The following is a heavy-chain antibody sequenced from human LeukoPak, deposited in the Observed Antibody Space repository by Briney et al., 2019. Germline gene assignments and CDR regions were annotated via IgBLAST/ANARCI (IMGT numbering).Heavy chain of an antibody. D-gene: IGHD4-17*01. CDR1: GFTFSDYY. Sequence: GGSLRLSCAASGFTFSDYYMSWIRQAPGKGLEWVSYISSSGSTIYYADSVKGRFTISRDNAKNSLYPQMNSLRAEDTAVYYCARSRDDYGDYEFDYWGQGTLVTVSS. CDR2: ISSSGSTI. J-gene: IGHJ4*02. V-gene: IGHV3-11*04. CDR3: ARSRDDYGDYEFDY.